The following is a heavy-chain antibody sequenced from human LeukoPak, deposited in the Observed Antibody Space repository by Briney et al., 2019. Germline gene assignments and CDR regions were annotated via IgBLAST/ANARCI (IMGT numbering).Heavy chain of an antibody. CDR3: ARDRRESAGSDYYDY. Sequence: GGSLRLSCAASGFTFSNYWMSWVRQTPGKGLEWVANIKQDGSEKYYVDSVKGRFTISRDNAKNSLYLQMNSLRAEDTAVYYCARDRRESAGSDYYDYWGQGTLVTVSS. CDR1: GFTFSNYW. CDR2: IKQDGSEK. D-gene: IGHD3-22*01. J-gene: IGHJ4*02. V-gene: IGHV3-7*01.